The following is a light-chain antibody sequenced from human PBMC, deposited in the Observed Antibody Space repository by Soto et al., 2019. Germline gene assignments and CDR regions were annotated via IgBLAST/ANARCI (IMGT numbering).Light chain of an antibody. J-gene: IGLJ2*01. CDR2: EVS. Sequence: QSVLTQPASVSGSPGQSITISCTGTSSDVGSYNIVSWYQQHPGKAPKLMIYEVSNRPSGVSNRFSGSKSGTTASLTISGLQAEDDANYYYCSYAGSNAFVIFGGATKLTVL. V-gene: IGLV2-23*02. CDR1: SSDVGSYNI. CDR3: CSYAGSNAFVI.